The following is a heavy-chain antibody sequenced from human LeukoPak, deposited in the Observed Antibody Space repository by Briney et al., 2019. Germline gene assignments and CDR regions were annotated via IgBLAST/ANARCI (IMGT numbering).Heavy chain of an antibody. Sequence: KPSETLSLTCTVSGGSVSSGNYYWSWIRQHPGKGLEWIGYIYYSGSTYYNPSLKSRVTISVDTSKNQFSLKLSSVTAADTAVYYCARVRGRRAAFDIWGQGTMVTVSS. D-gene: IGHD3-10*01. V-gene: IGHV4-31*03. CDR1: GGSVSSGNYY. CDR3: ARVRGRRAAFDI. CDR2: IYYSGST. J-gene: IGHJ3*02.